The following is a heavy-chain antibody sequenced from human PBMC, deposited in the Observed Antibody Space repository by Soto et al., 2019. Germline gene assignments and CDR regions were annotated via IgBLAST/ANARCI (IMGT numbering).Heavy chain of an antibody. Sequence: QVQLVQSGAEVRRPGASVKVSCKASGYTFTNYGINWVRQAPGQGLEWMGWINVDTGNTNYAQKGQGRVTMTTDTSTSTAYMELRSLRSDDTAMYYCARGGTTYYESWKIDYWGQGTLITVSS. CDR2: INVDTGNT. D-gene: IGHD3-3*01. CDR1: GYTFTNYG. V-gene: IGHV1-18*01. J-gene: IGHJ4*02. CDR3: ARGGTTYYESWKIDY.